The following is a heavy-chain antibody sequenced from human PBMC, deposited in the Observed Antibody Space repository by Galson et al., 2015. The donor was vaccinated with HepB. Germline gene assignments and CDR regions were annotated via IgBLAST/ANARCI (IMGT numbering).Heavy chain of an antibody. CDR2: IWYDGSNK. CDR1: GFTFSSYG. V-gene: IGHV3-33*01. CDR3: ARDGIVVVIDAFDI. Sequence: SLRLSCAASGFTFSSYGMHWVRQAPGKGLEWVAVIWYDGSNKYYADSVKGRFTISRDNSKNTLYLQMNSLRAEDTAVCYCARDGIVVVIDAFDIWGQGTMVTVSS. J-gene: IGHJ3*02. D-gene: IGHD3-22*01.